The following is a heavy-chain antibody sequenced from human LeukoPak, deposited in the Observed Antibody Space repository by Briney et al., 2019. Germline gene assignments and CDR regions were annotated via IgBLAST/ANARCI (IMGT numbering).Heavy chain of an antibody. J-gene: IGHJ4*02. CDR3: ARDLVVGGACRLDY. D-gene: IGHD2-15*01. Sequence: SATQSPTWTVPGVSFSGGGYYWPWLRQNPGKGLEGIGFIYSSGSNYYNSSLQRRVTSSVDTSKSQSSLKLTSVTAADTAMYYCARDLVVGGACRLDYWGQGTLVTVSS. CDR2: IYSSGSN. CDR1: GVSFSGGGYY. V-gene: IGHV4-31*02.